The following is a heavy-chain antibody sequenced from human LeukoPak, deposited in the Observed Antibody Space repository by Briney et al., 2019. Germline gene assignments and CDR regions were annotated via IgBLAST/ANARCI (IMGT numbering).Heavy chain of an antibody. V-gene: IGHV3-21*01. Sequence: GGSLRLSCAASGFTFTSYNMNWVRQAPGKGLEWVSSITSSSSYIYYADSVKGRFTISRDNAKNSLYLQMNSLRAEDTAVYYCARSSGWYTGFDYWGQGTLVTVSS. CDR2: ITSSSSYI. CDR3: ARSSGWYTGFDY. J-gene: IGHJ4*02. D-gene: IGHD6-19*01. CDR1: GFTFTSYN.